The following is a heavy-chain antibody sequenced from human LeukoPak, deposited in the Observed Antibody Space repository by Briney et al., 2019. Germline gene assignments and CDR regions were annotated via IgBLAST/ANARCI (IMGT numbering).Heavy chain of an antibody. CDR2: IYYNGST. CDR3: ASSQWLVQGGWFDP. D-gene: IGHD6-19*01. V-gene: IGHV4-39*07. CDR1: GGSISSSSYY. Sequence: SETLSLTCTVSGGSISSSSYYWGWIRQPPGKGLEWIGSIYYNGSTYYNPSLKSRVTISVDTSKNQFSLKLSSVTAADTAVYYCASSQWLVQGGWFDPWGQGTLVTVSS. J-gene: IGHJ5*02.